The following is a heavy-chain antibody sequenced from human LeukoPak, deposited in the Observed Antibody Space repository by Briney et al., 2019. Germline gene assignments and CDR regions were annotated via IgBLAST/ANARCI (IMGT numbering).Heavy chain of an antibody. D-gene: IGHD4-11*01. V-gene: IGHV4-59*01. CDR2: ISYSGDT. J-gene: IGHJ4*02. CDR3: TRDYYSTFDF. CDR1: GGSISGYY. Sequence: PSETLSLTCSVSGGSISGYYWSWIRQPPGKGLEWIGYISYSGDTKYNPSLESRLTISVDTSKNQFSLKLSSVTAADTAVYFCTRDYYSTFDFWGQGTLVTVSS.